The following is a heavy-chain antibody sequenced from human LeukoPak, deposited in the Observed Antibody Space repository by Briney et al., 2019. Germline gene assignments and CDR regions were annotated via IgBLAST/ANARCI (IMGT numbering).Heavy chain of an antibody. D-gene: IGHD5-18*01. CDR1: GFTSSSYW. J-gene: IGHJ4*02. V-gene: IGHV3-74*01. CDR2: ISGDGTAR. CDR3: ARGGSDTAMAHDY. Sequence: GGSLRLSCAASGFTSSSYWMHWVRQVPGKGLVWVSRISGDGTARNYADSVKGRFTISRDDAKNTVDLQMNSLRAEDTAVYFCARGGSDTAMAHDYWGQGTLVTVSS.